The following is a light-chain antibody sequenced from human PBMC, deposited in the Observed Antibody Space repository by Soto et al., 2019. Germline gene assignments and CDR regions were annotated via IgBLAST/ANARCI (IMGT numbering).Light chain of an antibody. J-gene: IGKJ3*01. CDR2: NGV. CDR3: QQYTTWPPFT. CDR1: QSVTAN. V-gene: IGKV3-15*01. Sequence: EIVMTQSPSSLSVSPGERATLSCRASQSVTANLAWYQQKPGQAPRLLIYNGVTRATGITARFTGSGSGREYTLTISSLQSEDVAMYYCQQYTTWPPFTFGPGTKVELK.